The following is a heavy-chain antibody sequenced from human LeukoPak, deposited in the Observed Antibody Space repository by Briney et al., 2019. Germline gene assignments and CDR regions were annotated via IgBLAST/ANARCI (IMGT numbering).Heavy chain of an antibody. Sequence: GGSLRLFCAASGFPFDDYGMRWVCQAPGKGLEWGSGINWNGGSTGYADSLKGRFTIPRDNAKNSLYLQMNSLRAEYTALYYCSAAHMDDAFDIWGQGTMVTVSS. D-gene: IGHD6-25*01. CDR1: GFPFDDYG. V-gene: IGHV3-20*04. CDR2: INWNGGST. CDR3: SAAHMDDAFDI. J-gene: IGHJ3*02.